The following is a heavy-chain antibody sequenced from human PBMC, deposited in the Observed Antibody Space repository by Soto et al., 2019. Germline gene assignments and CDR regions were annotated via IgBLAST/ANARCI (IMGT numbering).Heavy chain of an antibody. CDR1: GFTFSSYG. J-gene: IGHJ4*02. Sequence: QVQLVESGGAVVQPGRSLRLSCAASGFTFSSYGRHWFRQAPGKGLEWVAVISYDGSNKYYADSVKGRFTISRDNSKNTLYLQMNSLRAEDTAVYYCAKDLDYVQGGYWGQGTLVTVSS. V-gene: IGHV3-30*18. D-gene: IGHD3-16*01. CDR3: AKDLDYVQGGY. CDR2: ISYDGSNK.